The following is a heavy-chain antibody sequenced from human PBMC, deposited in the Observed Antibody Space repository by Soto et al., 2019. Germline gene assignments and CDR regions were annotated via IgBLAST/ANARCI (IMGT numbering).Heavy chain of an antibody. V-gene: IGHV1-69*06. CDR1: GGTFSSYA. D-gene: IGHD3-22*01. CDR3: ARVEVGYYGMDV. J-gene: IGHJ6*02. Sequence: QVQLVLSGADVKKTGSSVKVSCKASGGTFSSYAISWVRQAPVQGLVWMGGIIPIFGTANYAQKFQGRVTITAAKSTSTANMALSSLRSEDKALYYCARVEVGYYGMDVWGQGTTVTVSS. CDR2: IIPIFGTA.